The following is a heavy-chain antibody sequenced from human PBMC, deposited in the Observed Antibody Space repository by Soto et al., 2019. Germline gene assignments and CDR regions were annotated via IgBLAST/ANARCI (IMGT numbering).Heavy chain of an antibody. CDR3: ARSKGPMVRGVATNWFDH. V-gene: IGHV1-69*06. CDR1: GGTFSSYA. J-gene: IGHJ5*02. D-gene: IGHD3-10*01. Sequence: SVKVSCKASGGTFSSYAISWVRQAPGQGLEWMGGIIPIFGTANYAQKFQGRVTITADKSTSTAYMELSSLRSEDTAVYYCARSKGPMVRGVATNWFDHWGQGTLVTVSS. CDR2: IIPIFGTA.